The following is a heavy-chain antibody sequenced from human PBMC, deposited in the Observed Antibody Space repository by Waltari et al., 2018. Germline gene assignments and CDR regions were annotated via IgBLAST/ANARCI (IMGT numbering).Heavy chain of an antibody. CDR1: GFNFGSYE. J-gene: IGHJ6*03. V-gene: IGHV3-48*03. CDR3: ARVWGYYYYYMDV. Sequence: EVQLVESGGGLEQPGGSRRLSCAGSGFNFGSYEMLWVRRAPGEGLEGGSAIDTSDRSIYSADSVTGRFTISRDNTKNSLYLHMNNLRAEDTAVYYCARVWGYYYYYMDVWGKGTTVTVSS. D-gene: IGHD3-16*01. CDR2: IDTSDRSI.